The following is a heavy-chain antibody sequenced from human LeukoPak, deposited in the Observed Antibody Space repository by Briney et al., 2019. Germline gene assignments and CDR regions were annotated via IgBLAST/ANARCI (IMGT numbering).Heavy chain of an antibody. J-gene: IGHJ4*02. V-gene: IGHV3-11*01. CDR2: IGRSGTTI. CDR3: AKGTQRRPFDC. CDR1: GFTFSDYY. D-gene: IGHD1-14*01. Sequence: MAGGSLRLSCAASGFTFSDYYMSWIRQVPGKGLEWVSYIGRSGTTIHYADSVKGRFTISWDNAKKSLYLQMNSLRADDTAVYYCAKGTQRRPFDCWGQGTLVTVSS.